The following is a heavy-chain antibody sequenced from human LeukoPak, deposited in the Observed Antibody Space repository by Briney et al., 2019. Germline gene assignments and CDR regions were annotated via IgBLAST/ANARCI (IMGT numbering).Heavy chain of an antibody. CDR2: IYTSGST. D-gene: IGHD4-17*01. J-gene: IGHJ4*02. CDR3: AREEYGDYVGY. CDR1: GNSISSGDNY. Sequence: PSETLSLTCTVSGNSISSGDNYWSWIRQPAGEGLEWIGRIYTSGSTNYNPSLKSRVTISVDTSKNQFSLKLNSVTAADTAVYYCAREEYGDYVGYWGQGTLVTVAS. V-gene: IGHV4-61*02.